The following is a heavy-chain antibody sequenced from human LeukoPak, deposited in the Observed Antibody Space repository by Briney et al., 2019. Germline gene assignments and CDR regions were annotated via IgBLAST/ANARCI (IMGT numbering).Heavy chain of an antibody. Sequence: GGSLRLSCAVSGVTVSSTYMSWVRQAPGKGLEWVSVIYSGGSTYYADSVKGRFTIARDNSKNTLYLQMNSLRAEDTAVYYCARESNYDYWGQGTLVTVSS. V-gene: IGHV3-66*02. J-gene: IGHJ4*02. CDR1: GVTVSSTY. CDR3: ARESNYDY. CDR2: IYSGGST.